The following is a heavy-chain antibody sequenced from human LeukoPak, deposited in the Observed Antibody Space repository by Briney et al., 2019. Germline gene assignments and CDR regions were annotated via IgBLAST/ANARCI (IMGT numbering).Heavy chain of an antibody. CDR2: INPSGGST. CDR1: GYTFTSYY. V-gene: IGHV1-46*01. CDR3: ARGGNSYYDSSGSIDY. Sequence: ASVKVSCKASGYTFTSYYMRWVRQAPGQGLEWMGIINPSGGSTSYAQKFQGRVTMTRDTSTSTVYMELSSLRSEDTAVYYCARGGNSYYDSSGSIDYWGQGTLVTVSS. D-gene: IGHD3-22*01. J-gene: IGHJ4*02.